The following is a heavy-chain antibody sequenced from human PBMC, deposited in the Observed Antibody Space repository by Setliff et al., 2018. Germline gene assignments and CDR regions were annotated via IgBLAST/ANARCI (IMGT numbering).Heavy chain of an antibody. CDR3: AREHGYCSGGSCHYGMDV. D-gene: IGHD2-15*01. Sequence: ASVKVSCKASGGTFSSYAISWVRQAPGQGLEWMGGIIPIFGTANYAQKFQGRVTITTGESTSTAYMELSSLRSEDTAVYYCAREHGYCSGGSCHYGMDVWGQGTTVTVSS. J-gene: IGHJ6*02. CDR1: GGTFSSYA. V-gene: IGHV1-69*05. CDR2: IIPIFGTA.